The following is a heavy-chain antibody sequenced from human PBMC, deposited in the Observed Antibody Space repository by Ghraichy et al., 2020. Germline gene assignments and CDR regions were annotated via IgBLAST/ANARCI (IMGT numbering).Heavy chain of an antibody. CDR3: ASTSYDILTGNQPLDT. D-gene: IGHD3-9*01. CDR2: INHRGST. CDR1: GGSLRDYY. V-gene: IGHV4-34*01. Sequence: SETLSLTCGVDGGSLRDYYWTWIRQPRGKGLQWSGEINHRGSTNYNPSLKSRVTISLDTSRNQFSLKLNSVTAADTAVYYCASTSYDILTGNQPLDTWGQGTLVTVSS. J-gene: IGHJ5*02.